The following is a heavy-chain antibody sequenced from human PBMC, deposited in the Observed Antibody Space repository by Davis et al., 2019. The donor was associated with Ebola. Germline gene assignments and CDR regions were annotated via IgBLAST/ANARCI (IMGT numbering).Heavy chain of an antibody. J-gene: IGHJ4*02. D-gene: IGHD4-11*01. Sequence: SETLSLTCSVSGVSLSTYYWSWIRQPPGKGLEWIGYVYYNGRTDYNPSLKSRVTISVDTSKNQFSLRLTSMTAADTAMYYCVRESHSRSMAVTTFDSWGQGTLVTVSS. CDR1: GVSLSTYY. V-gene: IGHV4-59*01. CDR3: VRESHSRSMAVTTFDS. CDR2: VYYNGRT.